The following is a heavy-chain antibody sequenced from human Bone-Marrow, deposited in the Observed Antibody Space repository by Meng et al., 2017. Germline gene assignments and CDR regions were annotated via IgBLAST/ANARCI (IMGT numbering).Heavy chain of an antibody. CDR1: GFTFSSYT. CDR2: ISASDGNT. D-gene: IGHD3-16*01. V-gene: IGHV3-23*01. CDR3: AKGWNLGND. Sequence: GESLKISCAASGFTFSSYTMSWVRQTPGKGLEWVSVISASDGNTYYVDSVKGRFTISRDNSKNTLYLQMNSLRAEDTAVYHCAKGWNLGNDWGQGTLVTVSS. J-gene: IGHJ4*02.